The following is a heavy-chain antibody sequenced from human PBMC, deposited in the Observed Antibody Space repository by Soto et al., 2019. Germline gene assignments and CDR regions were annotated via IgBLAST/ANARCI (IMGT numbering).Heavy chain of an antibody. CDR2: IYYSEST. J-gene: IGHJ4*02. Sequence: SETLSLTCTVSGGSISSGGYYWSWIRQHPGKGLEWIGYIYYSESTNYNPSLKSRVTISVDTSESQFSLKLNSVTVADTAVYYCARPTPAYCGGDCFAYWGQGTLVTVSS. CDR1: GGSISSGGYY. D-gene: IGHD2-21*01. CDR3: ARPTPAYCGGDCFAY. V-gene: IGHV4-31*03.